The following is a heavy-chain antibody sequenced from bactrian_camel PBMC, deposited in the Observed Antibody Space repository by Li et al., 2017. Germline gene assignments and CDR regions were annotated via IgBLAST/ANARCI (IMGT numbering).Heavy chain of an antibody. V-gene: IGHV3S53*01. J-gene: IGHJ4*01. D-gene: IGHD2*01. CDR3: AADRVARAAWYLPSDQRVSH. CDR2: ITEGRNI. CDR1: GWIYGSYC. Sequence: VQLVESGGGSVEAGGSLRLSCVLSGWIYGSYCFGWFRQAPGQEREGVAIITEGRNIRYADSVKGRFTISRDIAKNTLYLQMNSLKPDDTAMYYCAADRVARAAWYLPSDQRVSHLGPGDPGHRL.